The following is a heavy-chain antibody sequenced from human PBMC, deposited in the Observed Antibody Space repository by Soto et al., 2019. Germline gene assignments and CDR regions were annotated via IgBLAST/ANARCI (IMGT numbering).Heavy chain of an antibody. CDR1: GGSFSGYY. Sequence: QVQLQQWGAGLLKPSETLSLTCAVYGGSFSGYYWNWIRQPPGKGLEWIGEINHSGSTNYNPSLKSRVTISVDTSKNQFSRKLSSVTAADTAVYYCARGWGRIFDYWGQGTLVTVSS. J-gene: IGHJ4*02. CDR2: INHSGST. V-gene: IGHV4-34*01. D-gene: IGHD7-27*01. CDR3: ARGWGRIFDY.